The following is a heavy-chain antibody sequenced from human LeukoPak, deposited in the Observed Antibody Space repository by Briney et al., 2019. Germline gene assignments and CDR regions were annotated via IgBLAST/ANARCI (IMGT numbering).Heavy chain of an antibody. CDR3: AVAATPNYYYYYHMDV. CDR1: GYTFTSYD. V-gene: IGHV1-8*01. Sequence: GASVKVSCKASGYTFTSYDINWVRQATGQGLEWMGWMNPNGGNTGYAQKFQDRVTMTRNTSISTAYMELSSLRSEDTAVYYCAVAATPNYYYYYHMDVWGKGTTVTVSS. CDR2: MNPNGGNT. J-gene: IGHJ6*03. D-gene: IGHD2-15*01.